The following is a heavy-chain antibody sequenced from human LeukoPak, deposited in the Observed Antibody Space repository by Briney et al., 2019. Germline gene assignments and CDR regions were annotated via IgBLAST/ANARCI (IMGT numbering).Heavy chain of an antibody. CDR3: ARGRRRDYYGSGSPGWFDP. D-gene: IGHD3-10*01. CDR1: GFTFSSYS. Sequence: PGGSLRLSCAASGFTFSSYSMNWVRQAPGKGLEWVSSISSSSSYIYYADSVKGRFTISRDNAKNSLYLQMNSLRAEDTAVYYCARGRRRDYYGSGSPGWFDPWGQGTLVTASS. V-gene: IGHV3-21*01. J-gene: IGHJ5*02. CDR2: ISSSSSYI.